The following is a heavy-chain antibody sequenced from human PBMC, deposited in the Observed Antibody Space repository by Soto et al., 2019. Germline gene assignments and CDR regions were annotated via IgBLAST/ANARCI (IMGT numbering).Heavy chain of an antibody. D-gene: IGHD6-19*01. CDR2: INPNSGGT. CDR1: GYTFTGYY. J-gene: IGHJ6*02. CDR3: ARAEAVAGLPYGMDV. V-gene: IGHV1-2*04. Sequence: ASVKVSCKASGYTFTGYYMQWVRQAPGQGLEWMGWINPNSGGTNYAQKFQGWVTMTRDTSISTAYMELSRLRSDDTAVYYCARAEAVAGLPYGMDVWGQGTTVTVYS.